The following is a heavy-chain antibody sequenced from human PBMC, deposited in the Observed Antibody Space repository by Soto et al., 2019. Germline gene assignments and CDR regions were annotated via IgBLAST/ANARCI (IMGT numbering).Heavy chain of an antibody. Sequence: SETLSLTCAVYGGSFSGYYWSWIRQPPGKGLEWIGEINQSGSTNYKSSLKSRVTISVDTSKNQFSLKLSSVTAADTAVYYCAAAGWGHNFYYGMDGRGQGTTVTVSS. V-gene: IGHV4-34*01. D-gene: IGHD6-19*01. CDR1: GGSFSGYY. CDR3: AAAGWGHNFYYGMDG. CDR2: INQSGST. J-gene: IGHJ6*02.